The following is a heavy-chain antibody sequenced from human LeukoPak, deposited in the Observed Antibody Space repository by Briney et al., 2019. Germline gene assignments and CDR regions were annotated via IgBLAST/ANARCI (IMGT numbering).Heavy chain of an antibody. D-gene: IGHD3-22*01. CDR1: VGSISSTNYY. V-gene: IGHV4-39*07. J-gene: IGHJ6*03. Sequence: SETLSLTCTVSVGSISSTNYYWGWIRQPPGKGLEWIGSIYYSGSTYYNPSLKSRVTISVDTSKNQFSLKLSSVTAADTAVYYCAREHDYYDSSGYSYYYYMDVWGKGTTVTVSS. CDR3: AREHDYYDSSGYSYYYYMDV. CDR2: IYYSGST.